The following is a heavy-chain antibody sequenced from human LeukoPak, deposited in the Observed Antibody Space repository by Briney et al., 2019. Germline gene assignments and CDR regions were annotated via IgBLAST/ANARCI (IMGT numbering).Heavy chain of an antibody. V-gene: IGHV4-34*01. Sequence: SETLSLTCAVYGGSFSGYYWSWIRQPPGKGLEWIGEINHSGSTNYNPSLKSRVTISVDTSKNQFSLKLSSVTAADTAVYYCARGLVAGYYLVGWFDPWGQGTLVTVSS. J-gene: IGHJ5*02. CDR1: GGSFSGYY. CDR3: ARGLVAGYYLVGWFDP. D-gene: IGHD3-9*01. CDR2: INHSGST.